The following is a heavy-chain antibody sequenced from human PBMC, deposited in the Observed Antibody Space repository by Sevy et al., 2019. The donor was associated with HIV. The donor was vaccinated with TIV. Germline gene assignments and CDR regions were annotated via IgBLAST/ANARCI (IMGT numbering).Heavy chain of an antibody. Sequence: GGSLRLSCAGSGFTFSSYWMTWVRQAPGKGLEWVANIKQDGSEKYYVDSVKGRFTISRDNAKNSLYLQMNSLRAEDTAVYYCAREGSGSLWYYFDYWDQGTLVTVSS. CDR3: AREGSGSLWYYFDY. CDR2: IKQDGSEK. V-gene: IGHV3-7*01. CDR1: GFTFSSYW. J-gene: IGHJ4*02. D-gene: IGHD3-22*01.